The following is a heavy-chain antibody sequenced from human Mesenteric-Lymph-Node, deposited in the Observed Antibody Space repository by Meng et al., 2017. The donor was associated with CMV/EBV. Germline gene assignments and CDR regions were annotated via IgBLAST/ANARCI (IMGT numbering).Heavy chain of an antibody. CDR1: GYTFTSYD. D-gene: IGHD6-6*01. CDR2: MNPNSGNT. V-gene: IGHV1-8*03. Sequence: ASVKVSCKASGYTFTSYDINWVRQATGQGLEWMGWMNPNSGNTGYAQKFQGRVTITRNTSISTAYMELSSLRSEDTAVYYCARGLIAYSSSSASFDYWGQGTLVTVSS. J-gene: IGHJ4*02. CDR3: ARGLIAYSSSSASFDY.